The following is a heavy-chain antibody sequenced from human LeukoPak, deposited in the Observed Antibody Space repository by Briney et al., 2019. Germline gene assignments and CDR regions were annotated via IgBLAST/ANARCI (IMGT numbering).Heavy chain of an antibody. D-gene: IGHD1-1*01. CDR1: GYTFTSYY. Sequence: ASVKVSCKASGYTFTSYYMHWVRQAPGQGLEGMGIINPSGGRTSYAQKFQGRVTMTRDTSTSTVYMELSSLRSEDTAVYYCARGGWNENWFDHWGQGTLVTVSS. CDR3: ARGGWNENWFDH. J-gene: IGHJ5*02. CDR2: INPSGGRT. V-gene: IGHV1-46*01.